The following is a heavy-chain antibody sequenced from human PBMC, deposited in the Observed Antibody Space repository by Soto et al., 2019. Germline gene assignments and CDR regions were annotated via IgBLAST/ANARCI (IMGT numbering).Heavy chain of an antibody. D-gene: IGHD3-10*02. CDR1: GASIRSYY. CDR3: ARVDQRGYFSVLTDF. J-gene: IGHJ4*02. CDR2: VYTSDYT. V-gene: IGHV4-4*07. Sequence: SETLSLTCSVSGASIRSYYWHWIRQPPGKGLEWIGCVYTSDYTRYSSSLNCRVTMSADTSRNQFSLSLNYLTAADTAVYSCARVDQRGYFSVLTDFWGQGILVTVSS.